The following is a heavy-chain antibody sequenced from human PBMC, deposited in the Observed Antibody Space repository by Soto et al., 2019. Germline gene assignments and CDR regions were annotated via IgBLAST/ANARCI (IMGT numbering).Heavy chain of an antibody. CDR1: GFSLSNARMG. CDR3: ARIDYDFWSGPKTYYFDY. V-gene: IGHV2-26*01. Sequence: QVTLKESGPVLVKPTETLTLTCTVSGFSLSNARMGVSWIRQPPGKALEWLAHIFSNDEKSYSTSLKSRLTISKDTSKSQVVLTMTKMDSVDTATYYCARIDYDFWSGPKTYYFDYWGQGTLVTVSS. D-gene: IGHD3-3*01. CDR2: IFSNDEK. J-gene: IGHJ4*02.